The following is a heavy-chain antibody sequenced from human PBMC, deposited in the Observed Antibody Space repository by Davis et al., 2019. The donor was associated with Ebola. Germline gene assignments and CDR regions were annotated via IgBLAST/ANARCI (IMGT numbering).Heavy chain of an antibody. CDR2: LSYSGRNI. J-gene: IGHJ1*01. D-gene: IGHD6-19*01. CDR1: GFTFSNYA. Sequence: GESLKISCAASGFTFSNYAMSWVRQAPGKGLEWVSGLSYSGRNIYYADSVKGRFTISRDNSKNTLYLQMNSLRAEDSAVYYCAKDNGWLHASWGQGTLVTVSS. CDR3: AKDNGWLHAS. V-gene: IGHV3-23*01.